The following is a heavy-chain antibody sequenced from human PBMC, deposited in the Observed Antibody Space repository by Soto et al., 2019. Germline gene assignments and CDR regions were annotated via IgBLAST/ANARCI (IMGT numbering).Heavy chain of an antibody. CDR3: ARDKRGGIAVAGTTDYGMGV. CDR1: GFTFSSYD. V-gene: IGHV3-13*01. D-gene: IGHD6-13*01. CDR2: IGTAGDT. J-gene: IGHJ6*02. Sequence: PGGSLRLSCAASGFTFSSYDMHWVRQATGKDLEWVSAIGTAGDTYYPGSGKGRFTISRENAKSSLDLQMNSLSAEDTAVYYCARDKRGGIAVAGTTDYGMGVWGQGT.